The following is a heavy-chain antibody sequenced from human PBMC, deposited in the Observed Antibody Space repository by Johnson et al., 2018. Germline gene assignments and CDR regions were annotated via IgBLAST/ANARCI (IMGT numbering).Heavy chain of an antibody. CDR1: GFTFDDYA. V-gene: IGHV3-9*01. Sequence: EVQLMESGGGLVQPGRSLRLSCAASGFTFDDYAMHWVRQAPGKGLEWVSGISWNSGSIGYADSVKGRFTISRDNAKNSLYLQMNSLRAEDTALYYCAKDISYSGGWYAGGGGYYYGMDVWGQGTTVTVSS. CDR3: AKDISYSGGWYAGGGGYYYGMDV. D-gene: IGHD6-19*01. J-gene: IGHJ6*02. CDR2: ISWNSGSI.